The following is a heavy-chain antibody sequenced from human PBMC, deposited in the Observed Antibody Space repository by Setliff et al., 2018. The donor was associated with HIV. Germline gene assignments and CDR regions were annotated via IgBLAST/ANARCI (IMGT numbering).Heavy chain of an antibody. J-gene: IGHJ4*02. CDR1: GDSITSGHFY. CDR3: ARLLVAGMLFDY. V-gene: IGHV4-61*02. Sequence: LSLTCTVSGDSITSGHFYWSWIRQPAGKGLEWIGRINISGNTHYNPSLKSRVTMSVDTSKNQFSLKLSSVTAADTAVYYCARLLVAGMLFDYWGQGTLVTVSS. D-gene: IGHD2-15*01. CDR2: INISGNT.